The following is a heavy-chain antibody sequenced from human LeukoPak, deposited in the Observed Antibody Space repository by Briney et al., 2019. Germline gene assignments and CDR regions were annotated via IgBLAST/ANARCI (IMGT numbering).Heavy chain of an antibody. CDR1: GGSFSGYY. Sequence: SETLSLTCAVYGGSFSGYYWSWIRQPPGKGLEWIGEINHSGSTNYNPSLKSRVTISVDTSKNQFSLKLSSVTAADTAVYYCARVKDGGVRGILTMSYYYYMDVWGKGTTVTVSS. V-gene: IGHV4-34*01. D-gene: IGHD3-10*01. CDR2: INHSGST. J-gene: IGHJ6*03. CDR3: ARVKDGGVRGILTMSYYYYMDV.